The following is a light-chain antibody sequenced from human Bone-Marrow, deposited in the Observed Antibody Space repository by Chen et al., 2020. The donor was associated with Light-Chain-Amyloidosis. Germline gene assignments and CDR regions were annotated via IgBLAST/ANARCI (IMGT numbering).Light chain of an antibody. J-gene: IGLJ2*01. Sequence: QSVLTQPPSVSGAPGQRVTISCTGSSSNIGAGYDVHWYLQLPGTAPKLLIYGNSNRPSGVPDRFSGSKSGTSASLAITGLQAEDEADYYCQSYDSSLSGSDVVFGGGTKLTVL. CDR2: GNS. V-gene: IGLV1-40*01. CDR3: QSYDSSLSGSDVV. CDR1: SSNIGAGYD.